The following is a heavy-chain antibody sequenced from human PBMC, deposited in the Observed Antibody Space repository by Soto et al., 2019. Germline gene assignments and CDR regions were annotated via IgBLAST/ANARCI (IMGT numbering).Heavy chain of an antibody. CDR2: IIPMFDTP. CDR3: ARSGGLDRDFNY. D-gene: IGHD2-15*01. V-gene: IGHV1-69*13. CDR1: GGTFSSDS. J-gene: IGHJ4*02. Sequence: ASVKVSCKASGGTFSSDSFSWVRQAPGQGLEWMGGIIPMFDTPIYAQKFQDGVTITADESTSTAYMQLSSLRSGDTAVYYCARSGGLDRDFNYWGQGSLVTVSS.